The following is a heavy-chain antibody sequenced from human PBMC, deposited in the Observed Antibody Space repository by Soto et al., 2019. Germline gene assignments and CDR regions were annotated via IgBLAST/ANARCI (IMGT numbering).Heavy chain of an antibody. Sequence: GGTLRLTCAASGFTFSGYDSNWVRQAPGKGQKWVSDIVSSGSIVYYAGSVKGRFTISRDNGKNSLYLQMNSLRVEDTAVYYCARVGDYWKYSTSSEGDWYFDLWGRVTLVTVSS. V-gene: IGHV3-48*01. CDR3: ARVGDYWKYSTSSEGDWYFDL. CDR1: GFTFSGYD. J-gene: IGHJ2*01. D-gene: IGHD6-6*01. CDR2: IVSSGSIV.